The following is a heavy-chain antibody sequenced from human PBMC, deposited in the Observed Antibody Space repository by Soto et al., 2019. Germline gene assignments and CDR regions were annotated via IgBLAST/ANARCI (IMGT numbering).Heavy chain of an antibody. CDR3: AGFGVGDRDDK. CDR1: GGSVSSGDYY. J-gene: IGHJ4*02. Sequence: SETLSLTCTVSGGSVSSGDYYWSWIRQPPGKGLEWFGNIYYSETTYYSPALKNRIIISSDFSMNQFSLRLNSVTAADTAVYFCAGFGVGDRDDKWGQGTLVTVSS. D-gene: IGHD2-8*01. CDR2: IYYSETT. V-gene: IGHV4-30-4*08.